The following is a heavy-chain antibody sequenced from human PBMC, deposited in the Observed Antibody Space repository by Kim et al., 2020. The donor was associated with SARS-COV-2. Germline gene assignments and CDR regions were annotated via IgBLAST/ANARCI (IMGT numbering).Heavy chain of an antibody. Sequence: TTYAEPVKGRFANSRDTSKTTLYLQMNSLRAEETAVYYCAKEGSSSFGTWGQGTPVTVSS. V-gene: IGHV3-23*01. D-gene: IGHD3-16*01. CDR3: AKEGSSSFGT. CDR2: T. J-gene: IGHJ5*02.